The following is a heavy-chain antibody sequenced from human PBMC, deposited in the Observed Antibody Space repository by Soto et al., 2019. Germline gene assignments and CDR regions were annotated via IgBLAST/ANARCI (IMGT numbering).Heavy chain of an antibody. V-gene: IGHV3-48*02. CDR1: GFVFRDYS. CDR2: ISSSGTNT. Sequence: EVQLVESGGGLVQPGESLRLSCAGSGFVFRDYSMNWVRQAPGRGLEWVSHISSSGTNTYYAASVRGRFTISRDNAKNSLFLRMISLKDDDTAVYYCTRGTKGGSPPLWGRGTLVTVSS. J-gene: IGHJ4*02. D-gene: IGHD1-7*01. CDR3: TRGTKGGSPPL.